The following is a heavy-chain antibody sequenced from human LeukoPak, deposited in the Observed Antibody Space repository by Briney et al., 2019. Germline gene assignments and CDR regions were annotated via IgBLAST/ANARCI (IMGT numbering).Heavy chain of an antibody. CDR3: ARDPQSSQQLVSY. J-gene: IGHJ4*02. D-gene: IGHD6-13*01. V-gene: IGHV3-53*01. CDR1: GFTVSSKC. CDR2: IYSDGST. Sequence: GGSLRLSCAASGFTVSSKCMTWVRQVPGKGLEWVSVIYSDGSTYYADSVKGRFTISRDNSKNTLYLQMNSLRAEDTAVYYCARDPQSSQQLVSYWGQGTLVTVSS.